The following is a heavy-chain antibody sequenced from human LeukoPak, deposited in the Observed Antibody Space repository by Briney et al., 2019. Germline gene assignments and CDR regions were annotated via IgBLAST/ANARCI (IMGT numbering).Heavy chain of an antibody. CDR2: IYSSGNT. V-gene: IGHV4-61*02. CDR3: ARVIDDILTGYSSNYFDP. D-gene: IGHD3-9*01. J-gene: IGHJ5*02. CDR1: GGSISSGSYY. Sequence: SETLSLTCTVSGGSISSGSYYWSWIRQPAGKGLEWIGRIYSSGNTNYNPSLKSRVTISVDTSKNQFSLKLGSVTAADTAVYYCARVIDDILTGYSSNYFDPWGQGILVTVSS.